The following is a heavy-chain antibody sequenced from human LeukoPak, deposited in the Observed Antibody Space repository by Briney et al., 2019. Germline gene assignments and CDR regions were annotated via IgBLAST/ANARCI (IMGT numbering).Heavy chain of an antibody. V-gene: IGHV4-39*01. CDR3: ARHDYGGNLSPLGY. J-gene: IGHJ4*02. D-gene: IGHD4-23*01. Sequence: SETLSLTCTVSGGSVSSGSYYWDWIRQPPGKGLEWIGGISYSGSTYYNPSLESRVTMPVDTSNNQFSLKLSSVTAADTAVYYCARHDYGGNLSPLGYWGQGTLVTVSS. CDR1: GGSVSSGSYY. CDR2: ISYSGST.